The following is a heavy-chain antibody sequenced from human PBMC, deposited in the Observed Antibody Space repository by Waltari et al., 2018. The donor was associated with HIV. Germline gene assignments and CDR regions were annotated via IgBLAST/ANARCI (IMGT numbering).Heavy chain of an antibody. CDR2: INQRGTS. J-gene: IGHJ6*02. Sequence: QVQLQERGAGQVKPTETLSLTCALHRATFTGYYWSWIRQTPGKGLEWIGEINQRGTSKYNPSLKSLVTMSIDTSKNQFSLKLTSVTAADTAVYYCARGPFYYDLGGAALVRSDYSYYYGLDAWGQGTTVTVS. CDR3: ARGPFYYDLGGAALVRSDYSYYYGLDA. D-gene: IGHD3-16*01. CDR1: RATFTGYY. V-gene: IGHV4-34*01.